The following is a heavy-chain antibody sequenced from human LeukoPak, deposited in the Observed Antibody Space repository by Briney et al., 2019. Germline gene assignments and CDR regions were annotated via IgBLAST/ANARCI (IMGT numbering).Heavy chain of an antibody. Sequence: GGSLRPSCEASEFTFTTYWMSWVRQAPGKGLEWVANIKQDGSEKYYVDSVKGRFTISRDNDKNSVYLQMNSLRAEDTAVYYCARAYSGSLLWGFVDYWGQGTLVTVSS. J-gene: IGHJ4*02. V-gene: IGHV3-7*01. CDR3: ARAYSGSLLWGFVDY. CDR2: IKQDGSEK. CDR1: EFTFTTYW. D-gene: IGHD1-26*01.